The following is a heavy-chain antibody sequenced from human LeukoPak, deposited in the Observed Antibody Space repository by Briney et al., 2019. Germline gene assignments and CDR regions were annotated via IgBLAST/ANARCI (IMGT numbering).Heavy chain of an antibody. V-gene: IGHV3-23*01. J-gene: IGHJ4*02. CDR1: GFTFSSYA. Sequence: GGSLRLSCAASGFTFSSYAMSWVRQAPGKGLEWVSAISGSGGSTYYADSVKGRFTISRDNSKNTLYLQMNSLRAEDTAVYYCAREGRGWLQLYYFDYWGQGTLVTVSS. CDR2: ISGSGGST. CDR3: AREGRGWLQLYYFDY. D-gene: IGHD5-24*01.